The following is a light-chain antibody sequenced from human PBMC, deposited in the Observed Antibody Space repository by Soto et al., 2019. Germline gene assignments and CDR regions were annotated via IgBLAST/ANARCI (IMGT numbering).Light chain of an antibody. V-gene: IGKV3-15*01. Sequence: EIVMTQSPATLSVSPGERATLSCRASQSVGSNLAWYQQKPGQAPRLLIYGASTRATAFPARFSGSGSGTEFTLTISSLQSEDFAVYYCQQYNNWPRTFGQGTKVEIK. CDR1: QSVGSN. J-gene: IGKJ1*01. CDR2: GAS. CDR3: QQYNNWPRT.